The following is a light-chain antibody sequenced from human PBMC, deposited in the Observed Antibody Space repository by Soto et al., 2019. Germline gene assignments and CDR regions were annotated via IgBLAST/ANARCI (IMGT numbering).Light chain of an antibody. Sequence: EIVLTQSPGTLSLSPGERATLSCRASQSVSSSYLAWYQQKPGQAPRLLISGASSRATGIPDRFSGSGSGTDFTLTNSRLEPEDFAVYYCQQYNNWPPLTFGGGTKVDIK. CDR1: QSVSSSY. J-gene: IGKJ4*01. CDR3: QQYNNWPPLT. CDR2: GAS. V-gene: IGKV3-20*01.